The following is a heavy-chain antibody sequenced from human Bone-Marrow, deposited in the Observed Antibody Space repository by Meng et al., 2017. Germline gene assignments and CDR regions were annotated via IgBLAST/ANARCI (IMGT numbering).Heavy chain of an antibody. CDR3: ARDIVPAARGYYCYYYGIDV. Sequence: ASVKVSCKASGYTFTSYAMNWVRQAPGQGLEWMGWIHTNTGNPTYAQGFTGRFVFSLDTSVSTAYLQISSLKAEDTAVYYCARDIVPAARGYYCYYYGIDVWGQGTTVTVSS. CDR1: GYTFTSYA. CDR2: IHTNTGNP. D-gene: IGHD2-2*01. J-gene: IGHJ6*02. V-gene: IGHV7-4-1*02.